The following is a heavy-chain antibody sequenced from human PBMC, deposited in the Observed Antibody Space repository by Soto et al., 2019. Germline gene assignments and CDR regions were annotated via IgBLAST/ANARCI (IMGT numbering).Heavy chain of an antibody. J-gene: IGHJ3*01. V-gene: IGHV3-53*01. CDR2: LYDLDGS. CDR3: ATWHEREHAYDV. CDR1: GFTISGKKY. D-gene: IGHD1-1*01. Sequence: DVQLVESGGGLIQPGESLRLSCAAFGFTISGKKYVAWVRQAPGKGLEWVSALYDLDGSFYAASVKGRFTTSSDSSKTTVYLQMKDLRPDDTAVYYCATWHEREHAYDVWGQVTTVTVSS.